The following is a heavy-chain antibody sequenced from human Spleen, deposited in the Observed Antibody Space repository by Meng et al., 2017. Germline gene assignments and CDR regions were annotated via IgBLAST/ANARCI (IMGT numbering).Heavy chain of an antibody. D-gene: IGHD4-17*01. CDR1: GDSISSSNW. V-gene: IGHV4-4*02. Sequence: QVQLQQSGPGLVQPSGTLSLTCAVSGDSISSSNWWGWVRQPPGKGLEWIGEIFHTGSTNYNPSLKSRVTISIDKSKNQFSLKLTSVTAADTAIYYCARDNYGDYGYWGQGTLVTVSS. J-gene: IGHJ4*02. CDR3: ARDNYGDYGY. CDR2: IFHTGST.